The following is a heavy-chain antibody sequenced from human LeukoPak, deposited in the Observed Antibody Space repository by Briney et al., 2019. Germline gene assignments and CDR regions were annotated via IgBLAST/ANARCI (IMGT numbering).Heavy chain of an antibody. J-gene: IGHJ3*02. V-gene: IGHV3-7*03. D-gene: IGHD1-7*01. CDR1: GFTVSSIH. CDR3: ARPKNRENYWRAFDI. CDR2: IKQDGNEK. Sequence: PGGSLRLSCAASGFTVSSIHMVWVRQAPGTGLEWVANIKQDGNEKYYVDSVKGRFTISRDNAKNSLHLQMDNLRAEDTAVYYCARPKNRENYWRAFDIWGQGTMVTVSS.